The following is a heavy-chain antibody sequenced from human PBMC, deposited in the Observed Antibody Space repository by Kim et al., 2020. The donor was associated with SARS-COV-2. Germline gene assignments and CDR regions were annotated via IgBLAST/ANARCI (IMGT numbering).Heavy chain of an antibody. J-gene: IGHJ6*01. CDR2: ISYDGSNK. Sequence: GGSLRLSCAASGFTFSSYAMHWVRQAPGKGLEWVTVISYDGSNKYYADSVKGRFTISRDNSKNTLYLQMNSLRAEDTAVYYCAGGRRRFFDWLLFNSHY. D-gene: IGHD3-9*01. CDR1: GFTFSSYA. V-gene: IGHV3-30*04. CDR3: AGGRRRFFDWLLFNSHY.